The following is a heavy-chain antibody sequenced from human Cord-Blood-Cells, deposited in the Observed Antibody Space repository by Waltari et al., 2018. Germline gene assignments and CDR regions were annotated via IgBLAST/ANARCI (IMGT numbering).Heavy chain of an antibody. CDR2: IRSSSSYI. V-gene: IGHV3-21*01. Sequence: EVQLVESGGGLVKPGGSLRLSCAASGFTFSSYSMNWVRQAPGKGLEWVSSIRSSSSYIYYADSVKGRFTISRDNAKNSLYLQMNSLRAEDTAVYYCARDRSTGDDAFDIWGQGTMVTVSS. CDR3: ARDRSTGDDAFDI. CDR1: GFTFSSYS. J-gene: IGHJ3*02. D-gene: IGHD7-27*01.